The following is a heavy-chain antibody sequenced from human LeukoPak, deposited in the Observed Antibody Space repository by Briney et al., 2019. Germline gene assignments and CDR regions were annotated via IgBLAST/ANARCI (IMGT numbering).Heavy chain of an antibody. CDR2: INSSGGST. Sequence: ASVEVSCKASGYTFTTYYMHWVRQAPGQGLEWMGIINSSGGSTNYAQKFQGRVTMTRDTSTSTVYMELSSLGSEDTAVYYCARDRGQLGIDYWGQGTLVTVSS. V-gene: IGHV1-46*01. D-gene: IGHD7-27*01. J-gene: IGHJ4*02. CDR3: ARDRGQLGIDY. CDR1: GYTFTTYY.